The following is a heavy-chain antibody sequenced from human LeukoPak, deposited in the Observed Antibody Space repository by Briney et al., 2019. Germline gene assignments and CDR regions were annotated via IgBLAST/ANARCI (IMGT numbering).Heavy chain of an antibody. Sequence: LEWIGSIYYSGSTYYNPSLKSRVTISVDTSKNQFALKLSSVTAADTAVYYCVVRGDKIDYWGQGTLVTVSS. D-gene: IGHD3-10*01. CDR3: VVRGDKIDY. V-gene: IGHV4-39*06. J-gene: IGHJ4*02. CDR2: IYYSGST.